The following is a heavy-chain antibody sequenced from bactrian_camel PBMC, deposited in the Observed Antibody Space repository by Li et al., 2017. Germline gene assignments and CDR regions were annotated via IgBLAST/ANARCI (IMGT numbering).Heavy chain of an antibody. CDR1: GPTYERGC. J-gene: IGHJ4*01. V-gene: IGHV3S63*01. D-gene: IGHD3*01. CDR3: AAHTRRFHIMDHSWTSQDGYDY. Sequence: HVQLVESGGGSVQAGGSLSLTCTASGPTYERGCMAWFRQLPGKEREGVAAIPTAVYNPYGDLNPYYADSVKGRFTISQDYAKTLISLQMDSLVPEDTAMYYCAAHTRRFHIMDHSWTSQDGYDYWGQGTQVTVS. CDR2: IPTAVYNPYGDLNP.